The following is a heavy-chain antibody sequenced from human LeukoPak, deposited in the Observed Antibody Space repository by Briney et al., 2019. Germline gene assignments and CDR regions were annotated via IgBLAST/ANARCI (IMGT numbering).Heavy chain of an antibody. V-gene: IGHV4-30-2*01. J-gene: IGHJ4*02. CDR1: GGSISSGGYY. CDR2: IYHSGST. CDR3: AREYSKYSYFDY. D-gene: IGHD4-11*01. Sequence: SQTLSLICTVSGGSISSGGYYWSWIRQPPGKGLEWIGYIYHSGSTYYNPSLKSRVTISVDRSKNQFSLKLSSVTAADTAVYYCAREYSKYSYFDYWGQGTLVTVSS.